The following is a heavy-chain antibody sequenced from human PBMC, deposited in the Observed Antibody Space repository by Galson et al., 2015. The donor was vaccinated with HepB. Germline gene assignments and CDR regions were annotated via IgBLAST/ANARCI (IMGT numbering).Heavy chain of an antibody. Sequence: LSCAASGFTFSGSAMHWVRQASGKGLEWVGRIRSKANSYATAYAASVKGRFTISRDDSKNTAYLQMNSLKTEDTAVYYCTPLTDYYYYGMDVWGQGTTVTVSS. CDR2: IRSKANSYAT. D-gene: IGHD1-14*01. CDR1: GFTFSGSA. V-gene: IGHV3-73*01. CDR3: TPLTDYYYYGMDV. J-gene: IGHJ6*02.